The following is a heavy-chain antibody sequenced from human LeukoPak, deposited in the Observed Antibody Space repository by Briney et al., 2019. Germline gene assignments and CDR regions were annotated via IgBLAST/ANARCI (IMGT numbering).Heavy chain of an antibody. CDR1: GFTFSSYA. V-gene: IGHV3-23*01. D-gene: IGHD3-3*01. CDR2: ISGSGGST. CDR3: AKGFPSGLTIFVSYYYYGMDV. J-gene: IGHJ6*02. Sequence: GSLRLSCAASGFTFSSYAMSWVRQAPGKGLEWVSSISGSGGSTYYADSVKGRFTISRDNSKNTLYLQMNSLRAEDTAVYYCAKGFPSGLTIFVSYYYYGMDVWGQGTTVTVSS.